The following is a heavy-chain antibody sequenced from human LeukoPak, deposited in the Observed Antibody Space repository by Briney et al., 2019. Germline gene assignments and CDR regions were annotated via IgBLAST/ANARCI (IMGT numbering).Heavy chain of an antibody. V-gene: IGHV4-38-2*01. CDR1: GYSISSHY. D-gene: IGHD2-15*01. CDR2: IYHSGIT. J-gene: IGHJ5*02. Sequence: SETLSLTCGVSGYSISSHYWGWIRQPPGKGLEWIGTIYHSGITYYNPSLKSRVTISVDTSKNQFSLKLSSVTAADMAVYYCARTVVAATNWFDPWGQGTPVTVSS. CDR3: ARTVVAATNWFDP.